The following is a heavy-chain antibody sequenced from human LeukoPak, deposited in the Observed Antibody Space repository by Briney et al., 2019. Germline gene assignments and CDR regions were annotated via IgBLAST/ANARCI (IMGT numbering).Heavy chain of an antibody. V-gene: IGHV1-2*02. CDR2: INPNSGVT. J-gene: IGHJ5*02. D-gene: IGHD3-22*01. Sequence: ASVKVSCKASGYTFTGYYMHWVRQAPGQGLEWMGWINPNSGVTNYAQKFQGGVTMTRDTSISTAYMELSRLRSDDTAVYYCARAGGWHYYDSSGREGNWFDPWGQGTLVTVSS. CDR1: GYTFTGYY. CDR3: ARAGGWHYYDSSGREGNWFDP.